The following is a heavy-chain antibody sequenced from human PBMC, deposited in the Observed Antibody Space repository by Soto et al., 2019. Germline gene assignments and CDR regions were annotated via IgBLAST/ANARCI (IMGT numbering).Heavy chain of an antibody. D-gene: IGHD3-10*02. CDR3: AKVFEGNMDV. J-gene: IGHJ6*02. Sequence: QVRLVESGGGVVQPGRSLRLSCAVSGFTFSSNAMHWVRQAPDKGLEWVAIISYDASNKYYVDSVKGRFTISRDNSKHPLYLQMNSLRAEDTAVYYCAKVFEGNMDVWGQGTTVTVSS. CDR2: ISYDASNK. CDR1: GFTFSSNA. V-gene: IGHV3-30*14.